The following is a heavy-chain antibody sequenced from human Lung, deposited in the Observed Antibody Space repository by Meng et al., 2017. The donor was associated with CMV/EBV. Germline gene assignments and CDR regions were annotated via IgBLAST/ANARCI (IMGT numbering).Heavy chain of an antibody. Sequence: QITLKEAGPTLLKPXXXXKXXXTVPGFSFSTSGVGVGWIRQPPGKALEWLALIYWDGDKRYSPSLENRLVITKDTSRNLVVLAMTNMDPVDTATYYCARQSYYDDSGYYFDYWGQGTLVTVSS. CDR2: IYWDGDK. CDR3: ARQSYYDDSGYYFDY. D-gene: IGHD3-22*01. V-gene: IGHV2-5*02. CDR1: GFSFSTSGVG. J-gene: IGHJ4*02.